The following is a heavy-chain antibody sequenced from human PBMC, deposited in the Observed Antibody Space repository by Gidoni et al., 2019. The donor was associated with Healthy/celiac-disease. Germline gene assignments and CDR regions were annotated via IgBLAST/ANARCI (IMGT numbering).Heavy chain of an antibody. CDR3: ARSPGNYYDSSGYYPWGY. CDR1: GYSFTSYW. V-gene: IGHV5-51*01. J-gene: IGHJ4*02. Sequence: EVQLVQSGAEVKKPGESLKISCKGSGYSFTSYWIGWVRQMPGKGLEWMGIIYPGDSDTRYSPSFQGQVTISADKSISTTYLQWSSLKASDTAMYYCARSPGNYYDSSGYYPWGYWGQGTLVTVSS. D-gene: IGHD3-22*01. CDR2: IYPGDSDT.